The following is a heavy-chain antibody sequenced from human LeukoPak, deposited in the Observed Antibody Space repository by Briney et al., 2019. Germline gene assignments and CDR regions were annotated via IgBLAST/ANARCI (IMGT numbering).Heavy chain of an antibody. CDR1: GGSISSSSYY. Sequence: SETLSLTCTVSGGSISSSSYYWGWIRQPPGKGLEWIGSIYYSGSTYYNPSLKSRVTISVDTSKNQFSLKLSSVTAADTAVYYCASDDGSGSYSAFDYWGQGTLVTVSS. D-gene: IGHD3-10*01. V-gene: IGHV4-39*01. CDR3: ASDDGSGSYSAFDY. CDR2: IYYSGST. J-gene: IGHJ4*02.